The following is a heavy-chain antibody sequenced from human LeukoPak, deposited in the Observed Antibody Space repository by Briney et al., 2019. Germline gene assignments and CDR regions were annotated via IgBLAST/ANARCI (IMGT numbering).Heavy chain of an antibody. D-gene: IGHD1-26*01. CDR1: GGSISSSSYY. J-gene: IGHJ4*02. CDR3: ARLAGVGATSDY. Sequence: SETLSLTCTVSGGSISSSSYYWGWIRQPPGKGLEWIGSIYYSGSTYYNPSLKSRVTISVDTSKNQFPLKLSSVTAADTAVYYCARLAGVGATSDYWGQGTLVTVSS. CDR2: IYYSGST. V-gene: IGHV4-39*01.